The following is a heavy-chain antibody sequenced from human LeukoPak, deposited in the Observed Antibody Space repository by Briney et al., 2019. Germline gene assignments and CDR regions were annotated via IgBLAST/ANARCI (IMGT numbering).Heavy chain of an antibody. CDR1: GFTFSNYW. CDR2: IKQDGSEK. D-gene: IGHD6-19*01. CDR3: ARVSVAGALYFDY. V-gene: IGHV3-7*01. J-gene: IGHJ4*02. Sequence: GGSLRLSCAASGFTFSNYWMSWVRQAPGKGLEWVADIKQDGSEKDHVDSVKGRFTISRDNAENSLYLQMNSLRAEDTAVYYCARVSVAGALYFDYWGQGTLVTVSS.